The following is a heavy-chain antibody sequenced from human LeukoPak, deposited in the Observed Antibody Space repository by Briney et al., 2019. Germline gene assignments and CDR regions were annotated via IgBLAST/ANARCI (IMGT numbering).Heavy chain of an antibody. J-gene: IGHJ6*02. CDR2: ISTYNGNT. V-gene: IGHV1-18*01. CDR1: GGTFSSYA. Sequence: GASVKVSCKASGGTFSSYAISWVRQAPGQGLEWMGWISTYNGNTNYAQKLQGRVTMTTDTSTSTAYMELRSLRSDDTAVYYCARLGRFYDSSGYLVGGMDVWGQGTTVTVSS. CDR3: ARLGRFYDSSGYLVGGMDV. D-gene: IGHD3-22*01.